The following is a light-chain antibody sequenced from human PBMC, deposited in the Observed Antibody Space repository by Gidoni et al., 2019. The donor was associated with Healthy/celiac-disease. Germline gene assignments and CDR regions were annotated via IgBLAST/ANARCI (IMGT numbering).Light chain of an antibody. CDR2: KAS. V-gene: IGKV1-5*03. J-gene: IGKJ1*01. Sequence: DIQMTQSPSTLSASVGDRVTIPCRASQSISSWLAWYQQKPGKAPKLLIYKASSLESGVPSRFSGSGSGTEFTLTISSLQPDDFATYYCQHFRTFGQGTKVEIK. CDR3: QHFRT. CDR1: QSISSW.